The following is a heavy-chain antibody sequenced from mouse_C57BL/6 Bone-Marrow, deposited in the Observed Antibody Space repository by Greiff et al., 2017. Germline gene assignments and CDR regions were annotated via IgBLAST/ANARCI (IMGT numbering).Heavy chain of an antibody. CDR1: GYTFTSYW. V-gene: IGHV1-55*01. D-gene: IGHD2-2*01. J-gene: IGHJ4*01. CDR2: IYPGSGST. Sequence: QVQLQQPGAELVKPGASVKMSCKASGYTFTSYWITWVKQRPGQGLEWIGDIYPGSGSTNYNEKFKSEATLTADTSSSTAYMPLSSLTSEDSSVYYCARGRLQQRGYAMDYWGQGTSVTVSS. CDR3: ARGRLQQRGYAMDY.